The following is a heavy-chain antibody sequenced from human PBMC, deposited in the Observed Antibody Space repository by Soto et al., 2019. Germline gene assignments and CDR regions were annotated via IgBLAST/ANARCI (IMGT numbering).Heavy chain of an antibody. Sequence: PSETLSLTCTVSGGSISSYYWSWIRQPPGKGLEWIGYIYYSGSTNYNSSLKSRVTISVDTSKNQFSLKLSSVTAADTAVYYCARYPPGGSYSSSGRYNWFDPWGQGTLVTVSS. CDR1: GGSISSYY. V-gene: IGHV4-59*01. CDR3: ARYPPGGSYSSSGRYNWFDP. J-gene: IGHJ5*02. CDR2: IYYSGST. D-gene: IGHD1-26*01.